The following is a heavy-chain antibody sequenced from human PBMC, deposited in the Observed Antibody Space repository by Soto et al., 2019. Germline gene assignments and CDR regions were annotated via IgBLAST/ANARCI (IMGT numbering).Heavy chain of an antibody. J-gene: IGHJ5*02. V-gene: IGHV4-4*02. D-gene: IGHD4-4*01. CDR3: AREVSPRGYSNYYHPFDP. CDR2: IYHSGST. Sequence: QVQLQESGPGLVKPSGTLSFTCAVSGGSISSSNWWSWVRQPPGKGLEWIGEIYHSGSTNYNPSLKSRVTTSVDKSKNQFSLKLSSVTAADTAVYYCAREVSPRGYSNYYHPFDPWGQGTLVTVSS. CDR1: GGSISSSNW.